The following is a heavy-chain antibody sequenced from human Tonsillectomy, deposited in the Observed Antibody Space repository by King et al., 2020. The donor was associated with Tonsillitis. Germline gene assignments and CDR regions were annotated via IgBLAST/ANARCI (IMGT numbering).Heavy chain of an antibody. CDR3: AKLQWDVMTFFDF. D-gene: IGHD1-26*01. CDR1: GFTFSSYA. J-gene: IGHJ4*02. V-gene: IGHV3-23*04. Sequence: EVQLVESGGGLVRPGGSLRLSCAASGFTFSSYAMSWVRQAPGKGLEWVSFIGGGDFSTYYADSVRGRFTISRDNSMNTLYLQMNSLRAEDTAVYYCAKLQWDVMTFFDFWGQGTLVTVSS. CDR2: IGGGDFST.